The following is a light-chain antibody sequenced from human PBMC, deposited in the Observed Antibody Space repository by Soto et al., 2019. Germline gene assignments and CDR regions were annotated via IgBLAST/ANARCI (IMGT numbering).Light chain of an antibody. V-gene: IGKV3-20*01. CDR2: GAS. J-gene: IGKJ5*01. CDR1: QFVTSRH. Sequence: EIVLTQSPGSLSLSPGESAALLCRASQFVTSRHLAWYQQRPGQAPRLLIYGASSRATGIPDRFSGSGSGTDFTLTITPLEPEDFGVYFCQQYGSSPITFGQGTRLDIK. CDR3: QQYGSSPIT.